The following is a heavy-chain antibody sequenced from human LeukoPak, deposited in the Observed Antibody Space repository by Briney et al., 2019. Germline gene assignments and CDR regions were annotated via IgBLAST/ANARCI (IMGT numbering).Heavy chain of an antibody. Sequence: GASVKVSCKASGGTFSSYAISWVRQAPGQGLEWMRGIIPIFGTANYAQKFQGRVTITADESTSTAYMELSSLRSEDTAVYYCAKALRIVCGSDCHSYYFDYWGQGTLVTVSS. V-gene: IGHV1-69*13. CDR2: IIPIFGTA. J-gene: IGHJ4*02. CDR1: GGTFSSYA. D-gene: IGHD2-21*02. CDR3: AKALRIVCGSDCHSYYFDY.